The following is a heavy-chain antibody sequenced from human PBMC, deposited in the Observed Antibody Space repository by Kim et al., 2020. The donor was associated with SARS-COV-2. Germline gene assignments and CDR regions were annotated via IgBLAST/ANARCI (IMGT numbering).Heavy chain of an antibody. V-gene: IGHV3-30-3*01. J-gene: IGHJ6*03. CDR3: ASEYQYYDFWSGYYNYYMVV. D-gene: IGHD3-3*01. CDR1: GFTFSSYA. CDR2: ISYDGSNK. Sequence: GGSLRLSCAASGFTFSSYAMHWVRQAPGKGLEWVAVISYDGSNKYYADSVKGRFTISRDNSKNTLYLQMNSLRAEDTAVYYCASEYQYYDFWSGYYNYYMVVWGNGTTVTVSS.